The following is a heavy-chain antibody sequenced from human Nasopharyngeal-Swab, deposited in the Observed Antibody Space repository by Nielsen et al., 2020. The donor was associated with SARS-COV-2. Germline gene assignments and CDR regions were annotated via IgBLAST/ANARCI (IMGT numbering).Heavy chain of an antibody. Sequence: GESLKISCAASGFTFSSYAMSWVRQAPGKGLEWVSTISGGVGSTYYADSVKGRFTISRDNSQNTLYLQMNSLRAEDTAVYYCAKLPRTLVRGTYFEYWGQGTLVTVSS. CDR3: AKLPRTLVRGTYFEY. CDR1: GFTFSSYA. J-gene: IGHJ4*02. D-gene: IGHD3-10*01. CDR2: ISGGVGST. V-gene: IGHV3-23*01.